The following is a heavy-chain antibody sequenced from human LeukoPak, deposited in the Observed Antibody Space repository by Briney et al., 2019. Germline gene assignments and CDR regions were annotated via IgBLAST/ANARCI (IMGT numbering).Heavy chain of an antibody. CDR2: ISSSSSTI. CDR1: GFTFSSYS. V-gene: IGHV3-48*01. Sequence: GGSLRLSCAASGFTFSSYSMNWVRQAPGKGLEWVSYISSSSSTIYYADSVKGRFTISRDNAKNSLYLQMNSLRAEDTAVYYCAKPEYSSSWFFDYWGQGTLVTVSS. J-gene: IGHJ4*02. D-gene: IGHD6-13*01. CDR3: AKPEYSSSWFFDY.